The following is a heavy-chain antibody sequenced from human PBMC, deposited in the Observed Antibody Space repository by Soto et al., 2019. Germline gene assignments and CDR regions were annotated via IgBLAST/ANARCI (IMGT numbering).Heavy chain of an antibody. Sequence: GGSLRISCAASGFTFSSYCMNWVRQAPGKGLEWVSYISSSSSTIYYADSVKGRFTISRDNAKNSLYLQMNSLRDEDTAVYYCARVSGFWTGLPPFDYWGQGTLVTVSS. CDR3: ARVSGFWTGLPPFDY. V-gene: IGHV3-48*02. J-gene: IGHJ4*02. CDR2: ISSSSSTI. CDR1: GFTFSSYC. D-gene: IGHD3-3*01.